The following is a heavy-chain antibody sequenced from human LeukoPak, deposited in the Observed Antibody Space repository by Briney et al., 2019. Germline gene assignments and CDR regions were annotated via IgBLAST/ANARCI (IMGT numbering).Heavy chain of an antibody. D-gene: IGHD5-18*01. CDR3: AKDSRGGYSYGYLGSNAFDI. V-gene: IGHV3-43*01. J-gene: IGHJ3*02. CDR2: ISWDGGST. Sequence: GGSLRLSCAASGFTFDDYTMHWVRQAPGKGLEWVSLISWDGGSTYYADSVKGRFTISRDNSKNSLYLQMNSLRAEDMALYYCAKDSRGGYSYGYLGSNAFDIWGQGTMVTVSS. CDR1: GFTFDDYT.